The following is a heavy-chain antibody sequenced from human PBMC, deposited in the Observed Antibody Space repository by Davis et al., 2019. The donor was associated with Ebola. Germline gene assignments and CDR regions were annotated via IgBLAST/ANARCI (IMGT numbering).Heavy chain of an antibody. J-gene: IGHJ3*02. CDR1: GFTFDDYA. V-gene: IGHV3-9*01. CDR3: ARAARSLGAFDI. D-gene: IGHD1-26*01. Sequence: PGGSLRLSCAASGFTFDDYAMHWVRQAPGKGLEWVSGISWNSGSIGYADSVKGRFTISRDNAKNSLYLQMNSLRAEDTAVYYCARAARSLGAFDIWGQGTMVTVSS. CDR2: ISWNSGSI.